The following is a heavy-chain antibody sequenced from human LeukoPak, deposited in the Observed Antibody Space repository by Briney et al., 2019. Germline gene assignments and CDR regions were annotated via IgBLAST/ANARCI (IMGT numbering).Heavy chain of an antibody. CDR1: GGSISSGGYS. J-gene: IGHJ5*02. CDR3: ARDLYYYGSGSFWFDP. D-gene: IGHD3-10*01. CDR2: IYHSGST. Sequence: SETLSLTCAVSGGSISSGGYSWSWIRQPPGKGLEWIGYIYHSGSTYYNPSLKSRVTISVDRSKNQFSLKLSSVTAADTAVYYCARDLYYYGSGSFWFDPWGQGTLVTVSS. V-gene: IGHV4-30-2*01.